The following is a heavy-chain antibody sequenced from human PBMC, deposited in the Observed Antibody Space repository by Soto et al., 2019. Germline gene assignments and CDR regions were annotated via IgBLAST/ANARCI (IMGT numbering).Heavy chain of an antibody. CDR3: ARDQPFSGSYCFDY. V-gene: IGHV1-3*01. J-gene: IGHJ4*02. D-gene: IGHD1-26*01. CDR2: INAGNGNT. CDR1: GYTFTSYA. Sequence: ASVKVSCKASGYTFTSYAMHWVRQAPGQRLEWMGWINAGNGNTKYSQKFQGRVTITRDTSASTAYMELSSLRSEDTAVYYCARDQPFSGSYCFDYWGQGTQVTVSS.